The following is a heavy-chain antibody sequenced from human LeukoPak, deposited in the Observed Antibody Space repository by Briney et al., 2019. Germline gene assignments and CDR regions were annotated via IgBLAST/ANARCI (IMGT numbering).Heavy chain of an antibody. CDR2: ISRDGDTT. D-gene: IGHD1-26*01. CDR1: GFTFDDYA. J-gene: IGHJ4*02. V-gene: IGHV3-43*02. Sequence: GGSLRLSCAASGFTFDDYAIHWVRQAPGKGLEWVSIISRDGDTTYYADSVKGRFTISRDNAKNTLYLQMTSLRAEDTAVYYCARTIVGAAFDYWGQGTLVTVSS. CDR3: ARTIVGAAFDY.